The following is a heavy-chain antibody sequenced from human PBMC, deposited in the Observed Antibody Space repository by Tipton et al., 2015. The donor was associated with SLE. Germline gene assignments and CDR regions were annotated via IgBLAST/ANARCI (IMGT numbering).Heavy chain of an antibody. V-gene: IGHV4-39*07. D-gene: IGHD6-13*01. CDR1: GGSISSSG. J-gene: IGHJ3*02. CDR2: IYYSGST. CDR3: ARGGRAPLRSSWSNAFDI. Sequence: TLSLTCTVSGGSISSSGGWIRQPPGKGLQWIGSIYYSGSTYYNPSLKSRVTISLDTSKNQFSLKLSSVTAADTAVYYCARGGRAPLRSSWSNAFDIWGQGTMVTVSS.